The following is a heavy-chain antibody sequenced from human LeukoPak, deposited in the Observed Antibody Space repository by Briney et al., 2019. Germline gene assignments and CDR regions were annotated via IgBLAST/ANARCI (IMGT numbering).Heavy chain of an antibody. J-gene: IGHJ5*02. D-gene: IGHD5-24*01. V-gene: IGHV1-69*04. Sequence: SVKVSCKASGGTFSSYAIGWVRQAPGQGLEWMGRIIPILGIANYAQMFQGRVTITADKSTSTAYMELSSLRSEDTAVYYCARVVDGYKAGNYNWFDPWGQGTLVTVSS. CDR2: IIPILGIA. CDR3: ARVVDGYKAGNYNWFDP. CDR1: GGTFSSYA.